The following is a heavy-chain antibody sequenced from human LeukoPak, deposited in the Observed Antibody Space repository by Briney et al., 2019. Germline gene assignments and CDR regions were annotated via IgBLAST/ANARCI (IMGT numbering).Heavy chain of an antibody. Sequence: GGSLRLSCAASGLTFSSYSMNWVRQAPGKGLEWVSSISSSSNYIYYADSVKGRFTISRDNAKNSLYLQMNSLRAEDTAVYYCARDGAFRIYDYWGQGTLVTVSS. CDR2: ISSSSNYI. V-gene: IGHV3-21*01. CDR3: ARDGAFRIYDY. CDR1: GLTFSSYS. D-gene: IGHD3-3*02. J-gene: IGHJ4*02.